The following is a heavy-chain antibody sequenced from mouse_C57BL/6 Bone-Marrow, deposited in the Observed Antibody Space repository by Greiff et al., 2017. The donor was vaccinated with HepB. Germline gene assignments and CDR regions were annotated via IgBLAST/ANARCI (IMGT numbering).Heavy chain of an antibody. J-gene: IGHJ3*01. CDR3: ARGGLFAY. CDR2: IDPSDSDT. V-gene: IGHV1-69*01. CDR1: GYTFTSYW. Sequence: QVQLQQPGAELVMPGASVKLSCKASGYTFTSYWMHWVKQRPGQGLEWIGEIDPSDSDTNYNQKFKGKSTLTVDKSSSTAYMQLSSLTSEDSAVYYCARGGLFAYWGQGTLVTVSA. D-gene: IGHD3-1*01.